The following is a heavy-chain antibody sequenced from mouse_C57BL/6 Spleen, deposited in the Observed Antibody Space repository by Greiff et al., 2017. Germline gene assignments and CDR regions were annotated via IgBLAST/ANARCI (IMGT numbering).Heavy chain of an antibody. D-gene: IGHD4-1*01. V-gene: IGHV2-6-1*01. CDR3: ARHGTSGRYFDY. CDR1: GFSLTSYG. CDR2: IWSDGST. J-gene: IGHJ2*01. Sequence: QVQLQQSGPGLVAPSQSLSITCTVSGFSLTSYGVHWVRQPPGKGLEWLVVIWSDGSTTYNSALKSRLSISKDNSKSQVFLKMNSLQTDDTAMYYCARHGTSGRYFDYWGQGTTLTVSS.